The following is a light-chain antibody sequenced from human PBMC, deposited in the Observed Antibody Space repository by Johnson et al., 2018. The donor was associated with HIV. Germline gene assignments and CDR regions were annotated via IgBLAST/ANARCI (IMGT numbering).Light chain of an antibody. Sequence: QSVLTQPPSVSAAPGQKVTISCSGSSSNIGNNYVSWYQQLPGTAPKLLIYDNNKRPSGIPARFSGSKSGTSATLGITGLQTGYEADYYCGTWDSSLSAGVFGTGTKVTVL. CDR1: SSNIGNNY. V-gene: IGLV1-51*01. J-gene: IGLJ1*01. CDR3: GTWDSSLSAGV. CDR2: DNN.